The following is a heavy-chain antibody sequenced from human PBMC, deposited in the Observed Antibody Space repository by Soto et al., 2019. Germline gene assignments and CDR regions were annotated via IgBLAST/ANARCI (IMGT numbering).Heavy chain of an antibody. Sequence: GASVKVSCKASGYTFNRYHMYWVRQGPGQGLEWMGWINPNSGGTDYAQKFQGRVTMTRDTSISTAYMELSRLRSDDTAVYYCAGGVLSGSYYNWFDPWGQGTPVTVSS. CDR1: GYTFNRYH. J-gene: IGHJ5*02. CDR3: AGGVLSGSYYNWFDP. V-gene: IGHV1-2*02. D-gene: IGHD1-26*01. CDR2: INPNSGGT.